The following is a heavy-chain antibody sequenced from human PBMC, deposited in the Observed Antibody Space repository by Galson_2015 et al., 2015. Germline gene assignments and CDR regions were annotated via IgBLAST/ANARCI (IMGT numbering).Heavy chain of an antibody. V-gene: IGHV3-74*01. D-gene: IGHD5-18*01. Sequence: SLRLSCAASGFTFSSYWMHWVRQGPGKGLVWVSRINYDGRSTSYADSVKGRFTISRDNAKNTLYLQMNSLRSDDTAVCYCAREIRDTMAGDYWGQGTLVTVSS. CDR2: INYDGRST. CDR3: AREIRDTMAGDY. CDR1: GFTFSSYW. J-gene: IGHJ4*02.